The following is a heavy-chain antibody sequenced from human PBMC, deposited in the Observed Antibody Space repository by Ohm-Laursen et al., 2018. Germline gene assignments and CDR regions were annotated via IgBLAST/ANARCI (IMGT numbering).Heavy chain of an antibody. J-gene: IGHJ5*02. CDR1: GYTFTSYD. Sequence: ASVKVSCKASGYTFTSYDITWVRQASGQGPEWIGWLNPVSGNSNFGQKFRGRVTVTSDTSISTAYMELSGLTSDDTATYYCGRAVRNQLLTDPWGQGTLVTVTS. CDR2: LNPVSGNS. V-gene: IGHV1-8*01. D-gene: IGHD1-7*01. CDR3: GRAVRNQLLTDP.